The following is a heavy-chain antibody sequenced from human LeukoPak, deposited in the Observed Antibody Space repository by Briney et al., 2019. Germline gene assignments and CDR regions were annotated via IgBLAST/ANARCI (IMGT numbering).Heavy chain of an antibody. CDR1: GFTFDDYG. Sequence: GGSLKLSCAASGFTFDDYGMSWVRQAPGKGLEWVSGINWNGGSTGYADSVKGRFTISRDNAKNSLYLQMNSLRAEDTALYYCAKDMFLGIPAAGTYFDYWGQGTLVTVSS. D-gene: IGHD6-13*01. CDR2: INWNGGST. CDR3: AKDMFLGIPAAGTYFDY. V-gene: IGHV3-20*04. J-gene: IGHJ4*02.